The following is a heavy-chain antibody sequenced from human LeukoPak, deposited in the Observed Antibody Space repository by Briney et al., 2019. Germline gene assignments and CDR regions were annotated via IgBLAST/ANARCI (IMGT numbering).Heavy chain of an antibody. CDR1: GFNFRGYA. J-gene: IGHJ4*02. Sequence: GGSLRLSCKASGFNFRGYAMSWVRQAPGKGLEWVSSIRGSGGSTDVADSVKGRFTISKDNSQNTLYLQMDSLRADDTAVYYCAKARSSSWYYFDSWGQGTLVIVSS. V-gene: IGHV3-23*01. CDR3: AKARSSSWYYFDS. CDR2: IRGSGGST. D-gene: IGHD6-13*01.